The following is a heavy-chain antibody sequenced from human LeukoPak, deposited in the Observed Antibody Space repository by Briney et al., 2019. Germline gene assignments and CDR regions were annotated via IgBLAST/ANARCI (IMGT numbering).Heavy chain of an antibody. CDR3: AREVGLTDILTGYRMDV. Sequence: GSSVKVSCKASGGTFSSYAISWVRQAPGQGLEWMGGIIPIFGTANYAQKFQGRVTITADESTSTAYMELSSLRSEDTAVYYCAREVGLTDILTGYRMDVWGQGTTVTVSS. CDR1: GGTFSSYA. J-gene: IGHJ6*02. V-gene: IGHV1-69*01. D-gene: IGHD3-9*01. CDR2: IIPIFGTA.